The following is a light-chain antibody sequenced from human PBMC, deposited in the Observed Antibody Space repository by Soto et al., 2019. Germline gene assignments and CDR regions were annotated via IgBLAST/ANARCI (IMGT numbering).Light chain of an antibody. V-gene: IGLV2-14*01. CDR1: SSDVGGYNY. J-gene: IGLJ2*01. CDR2: DVS. CDR3: SSYTSSSTYVV. Sequence: QSALTQPASVSGSPGQSITIYCTGTSSDVGGYNYVSWYQQHPGKAPKLMIYDVSNRPSGVSNRFSGSKSGNMASLTISGLQAEDEADYYCSSYTSSSTYVVFGVGTKLTVL.